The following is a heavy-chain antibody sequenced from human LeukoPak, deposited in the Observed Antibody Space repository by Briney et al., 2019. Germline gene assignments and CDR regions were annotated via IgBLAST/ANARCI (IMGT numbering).Heavy chain of an antibody. CDR2: IYHSGST. D-gene: IGHD5-18*01. CDR3: ARDTYSYVSPTQGYFDY. Sequence: SETLSLTCTVSGGSISSYYWGWIRQPPGKGLEWIGSIYHSGSTYYNPSLKSRVTISVDTSKNQFSLKLSSVTAADTAVYYCARDTYSYVSPTQGYFDYWGQGTLVTVSS. V-gene: IGHV4-38-2*02. J-gene: IGHJ4*02. CDR1: GGSISSYY.